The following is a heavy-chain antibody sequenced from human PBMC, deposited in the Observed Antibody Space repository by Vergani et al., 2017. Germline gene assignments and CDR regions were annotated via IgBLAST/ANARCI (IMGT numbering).Heavy chain of an antibody. D-gene: IGHD6-19*01. Sequence: EVQLVESGGGLVQPGGSLRLSCAASGFTFSSYWMSWVRQAPGKGLEWVANIKQDESEKYYVDSAKGRFTISRDNAKHSLYLQMNSLRAEDTAVYYCARHGGSGWSLDYWGQGTLVTVSS. V-gene: IGHV3-7*01. CDR2: IKQDESEK. CDR1: GFTFSSYW. J-gene: IGHJ4*02. CDR3: ARHGGSGWSLDY.